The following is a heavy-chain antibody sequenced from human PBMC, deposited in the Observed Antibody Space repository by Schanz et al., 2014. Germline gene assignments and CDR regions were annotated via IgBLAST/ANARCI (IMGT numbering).Heavy chain of an antibody. Sequence: VQLVESGGGLVQPGGSLRLSCAASGFGFSSYGMHWVRQAPGKGLEWVAVIWYDGSNKYYADSVKGRFTISRDNSKNSLYLQMNSLRAEDTAVYYCARPPHDSSGYYPFDYWGQGTLVTVSS. J-gene: IGHJ4*02. D-gene: IGHD3-22*01. CDR1: GFGFSSYG. CDR2: IWYDGSNK. V-gene: IGHV3-33*08. CDR3: ARPPHDSSGYYPFDY.